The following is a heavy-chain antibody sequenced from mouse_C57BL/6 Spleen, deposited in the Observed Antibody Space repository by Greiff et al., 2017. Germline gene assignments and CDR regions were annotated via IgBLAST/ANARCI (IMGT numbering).Heavy chain of an antibody. Sequence: EVKLMESGGDLVKPGGSLKLSCAASGFTFSSYGMSWVRQTPDKRLEWVATISSGGSYTYYPDSVKGRFTISRDNAKNTLYLQMSSLKSEDTAMYYCARQRDGNYVFAYWGQGTLVTVSA. V-gene: IGHV5-6*01. CDR3: ARQRDGNYVFAY. J-gene: IGHJ3*01. D-gene: IGHD2-1*01. CDR1: GFTFSSYG. CDR2: ISSGGSYT.